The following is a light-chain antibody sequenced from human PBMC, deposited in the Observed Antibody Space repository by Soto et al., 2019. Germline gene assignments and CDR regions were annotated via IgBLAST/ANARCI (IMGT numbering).Light chain of an antibody. Sequence: DIQMTQSPSSLSASVGDRVTITCRSSQSIFNYLNWYQQKPGKAPEVLIYAVSSLQIGVPSRFAGSGSGTDFTLTITDLRPENSATHPCQQASSALAYTYGRGTKVDIK. V-gene: IGKV1-39*01. CDR1: QSIFNY. CDR3: QQASSALAYT. CDR2: AVS. J-gene: IGKJ2*01.